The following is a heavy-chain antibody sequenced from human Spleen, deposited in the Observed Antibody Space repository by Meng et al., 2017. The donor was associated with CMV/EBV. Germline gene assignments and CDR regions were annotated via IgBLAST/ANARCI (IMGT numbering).Heavy chain of an antibody. CDR3: ARHRAGGKWLDWYFDL. J-gene: IGHJ2*01. V-gene: IGHV3-7*01. CDR2: IKQDGSEK. D-gene: IGHD6-19*01. CDR1: GFTFSSYW. Sequence: GGSLRLSCAASGFTFSSYWMSWVRQAPGKGLEWVANIKQDGSEKYYVDSVKGRFTISRDNAKNSLYLQMNSLSAEDSAVYYCARHRAGGKWLDWYFDLWGRGTLVTVSS.